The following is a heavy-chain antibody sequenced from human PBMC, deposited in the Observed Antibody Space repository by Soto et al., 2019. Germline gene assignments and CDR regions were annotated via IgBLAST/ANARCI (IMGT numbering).Heavy chain of an antibody. V-gene: IGHV4-59*01. CDR2: INYSGST. D-gene: IGHD3-10*01. J-gene: IGHJ6*01. Sequence: KGLEWIGEINYSGSTHYNPSLKSRATISVDTSKNKFSLKLSSVPAADTAVYYCARGDYYVSGSYSSVGYSYSGMAFWLKGTTVIV. CDR3: ARGDYYVSGSYSSVGYSYSGMAF.